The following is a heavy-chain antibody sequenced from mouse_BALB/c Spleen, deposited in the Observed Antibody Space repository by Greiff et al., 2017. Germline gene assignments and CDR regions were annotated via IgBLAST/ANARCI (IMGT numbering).Heavy chain of an antibody. CDR3: ARDDYYGSSYYAMDY. Sequence: EVKLVESGPGLVKPSQTVSLTCTVTGISITTGNYRWSWIRQFPGNKLEWIGYIYYSGTITYNPSLTSRTTITRDTSKNQFFLEMNSLTAEDTATYYCARDDYYGSSYYAMDYWGQGTSVTVSS. J-gene: IGHJ4*01. CDR2: IYYSGTI. CDR1: GISITTGNYR. D-gene: IGHD1-1*01. V-gene: IGHV3-5*02.